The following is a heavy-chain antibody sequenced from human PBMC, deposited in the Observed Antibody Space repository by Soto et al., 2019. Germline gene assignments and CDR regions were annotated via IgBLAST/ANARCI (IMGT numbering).Heavy chain of an antibody. J-gene: IGHJ3*01. V-gene: IGHV5-51*01. CDR2: IYPGDSDT. CDR1: GYSFTSYW. Sequence: PGESLKISCKGSGYSFTSYWIGWVRQMPGKGLEWMGIIYPGDSDTRYSPSFQGQVTISADKSISTAYLQWSSLKASDTAIYYCAKQRSTVVTPYAFNFWGQGTMVTVS. CDR3: AKQRSTVVTPYAFNF. D-gene: IGHD2-21*02.